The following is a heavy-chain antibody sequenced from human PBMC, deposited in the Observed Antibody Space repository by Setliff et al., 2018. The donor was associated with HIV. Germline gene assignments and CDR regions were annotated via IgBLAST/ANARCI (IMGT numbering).Heavy chain of an antibody. Sequence: GESLKISCKGSGYSFSSYWIGWVRQMPGKGLEFMGLLYPADSNIRYSPSFQGQVTISVDKSTNTAYLQWSSLKTSDTAMYYCANSHSAYFVDAFDIWGQGTMVTVSS. CDR2: LYPADSNI. CDR3: ANSHSAYFVDAFDI. D-gene: IGHD3-22*01. V-gene: IGHV5-51*01. CDR1: GYSFSSYW. J-gene: IGHJ3*02.